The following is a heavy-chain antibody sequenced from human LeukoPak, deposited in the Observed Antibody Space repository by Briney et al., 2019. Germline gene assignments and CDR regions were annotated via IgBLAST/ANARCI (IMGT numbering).Heavy chain of an antibody. CDR1: GFTFSSYS. J-gene: IGHJ4*02. CDR2: ISSSSSYI. CDR3: ARVTTVDTAMVGHDY. D-gene: IGHD5-18*01. V-gene: IGHV3-21*01. Sequence: GGSLRLSCAASGFTFSSYSMNWVRQAPGKGLEWVSSISSSSSYIYYADSVKGRFTISTDNAKNSLYLQMNRLRAEDTAVYYCARVTTVDTAMVGHDYWGQGTLVTVSS.